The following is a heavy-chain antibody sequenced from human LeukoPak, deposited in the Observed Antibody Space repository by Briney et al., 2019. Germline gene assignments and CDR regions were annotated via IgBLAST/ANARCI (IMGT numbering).Heavy chain of an antibody. CDR3: ARVPPYGAQWVFDY. CDR2: IYYSGST. J-gene: IGHJ4*02. CDR1: GGSISSSSYY. V-gene: IGHV4-39*07. Sequence: PSETLSLTCTVSGGSISSSSYYWGWIRQPPGKGLEWIGSIYYSGSTYYNRSLKSRVTISVDTSKNQFSLKLSSVTAADTAVYYCARVPPYGAQWVFDYWGQGTLVTVSS. D-gene: IGHD4-17*01.